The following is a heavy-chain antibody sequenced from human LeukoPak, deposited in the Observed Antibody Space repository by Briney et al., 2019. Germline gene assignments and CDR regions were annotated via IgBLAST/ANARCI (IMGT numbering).Heavy chain of an antibody. V-gene: IGHV3-48*01. Sequence: GGSLRLSCAASGFTFSSYEMNWVRQAPGKGLEWVSYISSSSSTIYYADSVKGRFTISRDNSKNTLYLQMNSLRAEDTAVYYCAKGTWIQLWLKDLAEFFDYWGQGTLVTVSS. CDR3: AKGTWIQLWLKDLAEFFDY. CDR1: GFTFSSYE. CDR2: ISSSSSTI. J-gene: IGHJ4*02. D-gene: IGHD5-18*01.